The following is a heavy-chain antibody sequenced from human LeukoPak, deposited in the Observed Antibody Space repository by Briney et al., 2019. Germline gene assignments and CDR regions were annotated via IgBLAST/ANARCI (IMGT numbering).Heavy chain of an antibody. CDR3: AGVYDFWSAFDY. Sequence: GGSLRLSCAASGFTFSNFALHWVRQAPGKGLEWVAVISYDGSNKYYADSVKGRFTISRDNSKNTLYLQMNSLRAEDTAVYYCAGVYDFWSAFDYWGQGTLVTVSS. V-gene: IGHV3-30-3*01. J-gene: IGHJ4*02. CDR2: ISYDGSNK. CDR1: GFTFSNFA. D-gene: IGHD3-3*01.